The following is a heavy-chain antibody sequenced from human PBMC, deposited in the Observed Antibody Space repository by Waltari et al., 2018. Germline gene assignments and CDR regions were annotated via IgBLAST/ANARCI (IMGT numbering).Heavy chain of an antibody. Sequence: QLQLQESGPSLVRPSETLSLIRRVPGVSLISNIPYWAWFRQSPGQGLEWIGTVSYSGTTYISPSLKSLVSVSRDTSKNQVSLILGSVTAADMAVYYCATYIGASVGTAAFDVWGQGTMVTVSS. V-gene: IGHV4-39*01. J-gene: IGHJ3*01. CDR1: GVSLISNIPY. CDR3: ATYIGASVGTAAFDV. D-gene: IGHD5-12*01. CDR2: VSYSGTT.